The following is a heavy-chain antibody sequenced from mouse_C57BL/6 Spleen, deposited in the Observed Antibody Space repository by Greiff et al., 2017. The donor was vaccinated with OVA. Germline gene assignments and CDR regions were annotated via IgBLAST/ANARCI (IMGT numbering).Heavy chain of an antibody. J-gene: IGHJ3*01. CDR2: IHPNSGST. V-gene: IGHV1-64*01. Sequence: QVQLQQPGAELVKPGASVKLSCKASGYTFTSYWMHWVKQRPGQGLEWIGMIHPNSGSTNYNEKFKSKATLTVDKSSSTAYMQLSSLTSEDSAVYYCARGRDRSGLAWFAYWGQGTLVTVSA. CDR1: GYTFTSYW. D-gene: IGHD3-2*02. CDR3: ARGRDRSGLAWFAY.